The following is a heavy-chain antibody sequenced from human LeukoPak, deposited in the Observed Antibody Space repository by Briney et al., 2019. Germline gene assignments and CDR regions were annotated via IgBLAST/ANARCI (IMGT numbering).Heavy chain of an antibody. Sequence: PSQTLSLTCTVSGGSVTSGGYYWSWIRQHPEKGLEWIGYVYYTGSTYYNPSLKSRVTISSDTSKNQFSLKVSSVTAADTAVCYCARISAGRYGMDVWGQGTTVTVSS. J-gene: IGHJ6*02. CDR1: GGSVTSGGYY. CDR2: VYYTGST. V-gene: IGHV4-31*03. CDR3: ARISAGRYGMDV. D-gene: IGHD6-6*01.